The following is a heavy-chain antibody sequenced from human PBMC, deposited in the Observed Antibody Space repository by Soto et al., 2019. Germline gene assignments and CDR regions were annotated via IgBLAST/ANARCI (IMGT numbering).Heavy chain of an antibody. J-gene: IGHJ6*02. CDR1: GGTLSSYA. D-gene: IGHD4-17*01. V-gene: IGHV1-69*06. CDR3: ARGTLRRDGYTGDRDADYIYTMDV. CDR2: VIPVFDST. Sequence: QVQVVQSGPEVKNPGSSVKVSCKASGGTLSSYAINWVRQDPGQGLEWVGGVIPVFDSTKYAQKFQGRVTITADNSRSTVYLELAGLRFDDTAVYYCARGTLRRDGYTGDRDADYIYTMDVWGQGTTVTVS.